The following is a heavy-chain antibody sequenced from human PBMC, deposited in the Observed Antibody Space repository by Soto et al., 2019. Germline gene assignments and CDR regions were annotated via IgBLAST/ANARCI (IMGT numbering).Heavy chain of an antibody. CDR3: ARVIDTYYYGSGSYYGDYYYYYMDV. CDR2: ISSSSSYI. V-gene: IGHV3-21*01. J-gene: IGHJ6*03. D-gene: IGHD3-10*01. Sequence: GGSLRLSCAASGFTFSSYSMNWVRQAPGKGLEWVSSISSSSSYIYYADSVKGRFTISRDNAKNSLYLQMNSLRAEDTAVYYCARVIDTYYYGSGSYYGDYYYYYMDVWGKGTTVTVSS. CDR1: GFTFSSYS.